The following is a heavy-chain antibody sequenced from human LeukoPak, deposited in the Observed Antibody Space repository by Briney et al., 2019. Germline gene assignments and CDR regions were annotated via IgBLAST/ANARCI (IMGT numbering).Heavy chain of an antibody. V-gene: IGHV6-1*01. CDR1: GDSVSSDSAA. CDR2: TYYRSKWYN. D-gene: IGHD1-26*01. CDR3: ARGGIVGAEYFDY. Sequence: SHTLSLTCAISGDSVSSDSAAWNWIRQSPSRGLEWLGKTYYRSKWYNDSSVSVKGRITINPDTSKNQFSLQLNSETPEDTAIYYCARGGIVGAEYFDYWGQGTLVTVSS. J-gene: IGHJ4*02.